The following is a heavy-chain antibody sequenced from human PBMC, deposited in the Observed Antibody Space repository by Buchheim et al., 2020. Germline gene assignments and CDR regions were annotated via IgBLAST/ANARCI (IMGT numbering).Heavy chain of an antibody. CDR3: AKVGYSDSWSWFDP. CDR1: GFTFSSYA. CDR2: ISGSGGST. D-gene: IGHD5-12*01. V-gene: IGHV3-23*01. J-gene: IGHJ5*02. Sequence: EVQLLESGGGLVQPGGSLRLSCAGSGFTFSSYAMSWVRQAPGKGLEWDSAISGSGGSTYYADSVKGRFTICRDNSKNTLFLQMNSLRDEDTAVYFCAKVGYSDSWSWFDPWGQGTL.